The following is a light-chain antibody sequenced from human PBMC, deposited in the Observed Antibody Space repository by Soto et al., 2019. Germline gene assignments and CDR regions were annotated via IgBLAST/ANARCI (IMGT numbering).Light chain of an antibody. Sequence: LPRAPRTLTFPSGERDNHGFVASQSISSRSLAWYQQKPCQAPRLLIYDASSRATGIPDRFSASGSGTDFTLTISSLQPEDFAVYYCQQYVASPRTFGQGTKVDIK. J-gene: IGKJ1*01. CDR2: DAS. CDR1: QSISSRS. CDR3: QQYVASPRT. V-gene: IGKV3-20*01.